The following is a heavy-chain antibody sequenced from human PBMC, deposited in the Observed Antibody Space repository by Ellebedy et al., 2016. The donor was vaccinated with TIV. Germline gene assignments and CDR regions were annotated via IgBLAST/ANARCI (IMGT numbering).Heavy chain of an antibody. CDR3: ATDANYDVLSGYYGFDY. CDR1: GFKFRNYA. V-gene: IGHV3-30-3*01. Sequence: GGSLRLSXVASGFKFRNYAMDWVRQAPGKGLEWVAVNSYDGINKYYADSVKGRFTISRDNSKNTLYLQINNLTAEDTAVYYCATDANYDVLSGYYGFDYWGQGTLVSVSS. CDR2: NSYDGINK. D-gene: IGHD3-3*01. J-gene: IGHJ4*02.